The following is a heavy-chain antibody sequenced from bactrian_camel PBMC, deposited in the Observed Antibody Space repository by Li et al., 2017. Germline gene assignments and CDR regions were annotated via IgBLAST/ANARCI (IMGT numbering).Heavy chain of an antibody. V-gene: IGHV3S55*01. CDR2: MDSDGTT. D-gene: IGHD3*01. CDR1: GYTNTSYC. Sequence: HVQLVESGGGSVQAGGSLRLSCSASGYTNTSYCMAWYRQTPDKAREAREGVASMDSDGTTDYADSVKGRFTISRDNAKSTLYLQMNSLRPEDTAMYYCAAGDVPIWVGPRAQSFPYWGQGTQVTVS. CDR3: AAGDVPIWVGPRAQSFPY. J-gene: IGHJ4*01.